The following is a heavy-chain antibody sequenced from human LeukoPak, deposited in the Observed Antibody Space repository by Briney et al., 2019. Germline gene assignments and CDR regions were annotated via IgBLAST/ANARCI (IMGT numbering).Heavy chain of an antibody. Sequence: GGSLRLSCAASGFTFNNYWIHWVRQAPGKGLVWVSSTSTDGSTTVYGDSVKGRFTIPRDNGKNTLDLQLNSLRVEDTAVYFCTRTGYRHSMDVWGQGTTVTVSS. CDR3: TRTGYRHSMDV. CDR2: TSTDGSTT. CDR1: GFTFNNYW. V-gene: IGHV3-74*01. D-gene: IGHD3-16*02. J-gene: IGHJ6*02.